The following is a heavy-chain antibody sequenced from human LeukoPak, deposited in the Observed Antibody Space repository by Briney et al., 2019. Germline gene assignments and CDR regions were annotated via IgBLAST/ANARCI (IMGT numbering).Heavy chain of an antibody. CDR1: GFTFSNYN. CDR3: ARGLTYYFDY. J-gene: IGHJ4*02. V-gene: IGHV3-48*01. D-gene: IGHD4/OR15-4a*01. CDR2: ISSSTSTI. Sequence: GGSLRRSCAASGFTFSNYNMNWVRQAPGKGLEWISYISSSTSTIYYADSVKGRFTISRDNAKNSLYLQMNSLRAEDTAVYYCARGLTYYFDYWGQGTLVTVSS.